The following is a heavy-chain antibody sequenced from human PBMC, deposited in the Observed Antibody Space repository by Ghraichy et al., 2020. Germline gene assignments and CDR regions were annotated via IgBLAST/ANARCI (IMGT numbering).Heavy chain of an antibody. CDR2: IYNNGRT. Sequence: SQTLSLTCTVSGDSVNSETHYWSWIRPPTGKGLEWIAYIYNNGRTDSTPSLKSRVTVSIDTSSNQFSLKLNSVTAADTAVSYCERSVRGRAPDYWGQGTLVTVSS. CDR3: ERSVRGRAPDY. V-gene: IGHV4-61*01. CDR1: GDSVNSETHY. D-gene: IGHD3-10*01. J-gene: IGHJ4*02.